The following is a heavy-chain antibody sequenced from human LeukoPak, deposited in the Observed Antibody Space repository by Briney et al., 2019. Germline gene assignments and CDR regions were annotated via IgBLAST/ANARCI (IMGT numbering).Heavy chain of an antibody. CDR3: AKAYYDIPS. Sequence: GGTLRLSCAASGFTFSSYGMSWVRQAPGEGLEWVSAISGSGGSTYYADSVKGRFTISRDNSKNTLYLQMNSLRAEDTAVYYCAKAYYDIPSWGQGTLVTVSS. J-gene: IGHJ4*02. D-gene: IGHD3-9*01. CDR1: GFTFSSYG. V-gene: IGHV3-23*01. CDR2: ISGSGGST.